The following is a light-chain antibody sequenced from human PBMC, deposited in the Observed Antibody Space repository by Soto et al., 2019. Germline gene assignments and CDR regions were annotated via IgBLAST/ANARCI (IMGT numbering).Light chain of an antibody. V-gene: IGKV1-39*01. CDR3: QQSYSAPQT. J-gene: IGKJ4*02. CDR1: QHISDY. Sequence: DIEMTQSPSSLSASVGDRVNLTCRASQHISDYINWYQQKPGKAPKLLIYAQSNLQSGAPSRFSGSRSGTAFSLTVTSLQLEDFATYYCQQSYSAPQTFGEGTKVEIK. CDR2: AQS.